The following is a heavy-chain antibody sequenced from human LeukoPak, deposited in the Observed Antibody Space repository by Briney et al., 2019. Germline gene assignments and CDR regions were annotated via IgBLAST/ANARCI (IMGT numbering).Heavy chain of an antibody. Sequence: GRSLRLSCTASGFTFGDYTMHWVRQAPGKGLEWVSFIRIKAYGGTTAYAASVKDRFTISRDDSKSIAYLQMNSLKTEDTAVYYCTRGRGYSSGYLGEYFDYWAREPWSPSPQ. CDR2: IRIKAYGGTT. CDR3: TRGRGYSSGYLGEYFDY. J-gene: IGHJ4*02. D-gene: IGHD5-18*01. V-gene: IGHV3-49*04. CDR1: GFTFGDYT.